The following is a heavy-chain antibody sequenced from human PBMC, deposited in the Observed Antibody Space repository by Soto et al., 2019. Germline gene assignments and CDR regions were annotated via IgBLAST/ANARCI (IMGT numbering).Heavy chain of an antibody. D-gene: IGHD4-17*01. CDR1: GGSISDYY. CDR2: IYYSGST. Sequence: QVQLQESGPGLVKPSETLSLTCTVSGGSISDYYWSWIRQPPGKGLEWIGYIYYSGSTNYNPSLKSRVTISVDTSKNQFSLKLSSVTAADTAVYYCARKSYGDYDDAFDIWGQGTMVTVSS. J-gene: IGHJ3*02. CDR3: ARKSYGDYDDAFDI. V-gene: IGHV4-59*01.